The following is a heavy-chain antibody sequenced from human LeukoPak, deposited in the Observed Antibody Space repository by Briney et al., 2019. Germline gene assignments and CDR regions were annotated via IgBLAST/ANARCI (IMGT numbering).Heavy chain of an antibody. J-gene: IGHJ6*03. V-gene: IGHV4-34*01. CDR1: GGSFSGYF. CDR2: INHSGTT. CDR3: ARGQDDYSNYFSGGDYYYYYMDV. D-gene: IGHD4-11*01. Sequence: SETLSLTCGVYGGSFSGYFWSWIRQSPGKGLEWIGEINHSGTTHYNPSLKSRVTVSVVTSKNHFSLKVRSVTAADTAVYFCARGQDDYSNYFSGGDYYYYYMDVWGTGAPVTVS.